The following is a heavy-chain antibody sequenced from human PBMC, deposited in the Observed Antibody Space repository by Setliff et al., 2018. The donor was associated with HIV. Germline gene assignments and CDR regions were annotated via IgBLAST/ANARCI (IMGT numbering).Heavy chain of an antibody. J-gene: IGHJ6*02. Sequence: ASVKVSCKASGYTFTSYAMNWVRQAPGQGLEWMGWINAGNGDTKYSQKFQGRVTFTWDTSASTAYMELSSLRSEDTALYYCARDSGDDYSDYYYYGMDVWGQGTTVTVSS. CDR1: GYTFTSYA. CDR3: ARDSGDDYSDYYYYGMDV. D-gene: IGHD4-4*01. CDR2: INAGNGDT. V-gene: IGHV1-3*01.